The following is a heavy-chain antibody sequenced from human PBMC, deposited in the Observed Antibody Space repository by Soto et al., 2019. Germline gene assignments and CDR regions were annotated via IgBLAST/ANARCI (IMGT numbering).Heavy chain of an antibody. Sequence: QLQLQESGPGLVKPSETLSLTCTVSGGSISSSSYYWGWIRQPPGKGLEWIGSIYYSGSTYYNPSLKSRVTISVDTSKNQFSLKLSSVTAADTAVYYCARHDEVAADYSLRRAPGPRLGPFDYWGQGTLVTVSS. V-gene: IGHV4-39*01. CDR2: IYYSGST. D-gene: IGHD4-4*01. J-gene: IGHJ4*02. CDR1: GGSISSSSYY. CDR3: ARHDEVAADYSLRRAPGPRLGPFDY.